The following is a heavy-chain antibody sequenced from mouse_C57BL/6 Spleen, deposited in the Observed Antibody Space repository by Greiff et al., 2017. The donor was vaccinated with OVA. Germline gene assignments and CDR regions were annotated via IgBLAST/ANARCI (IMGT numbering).Heavy chain of an antibody. Sequence: EVQVVESGGGLVKPGGSLKLSCAASGFTFSSYTMSWVRQTPEKRLEWVATISGGGGNTYYPDSVKGRFTISRDNAKNTLYLQMSSLRSEDTALYYCARLYGSSYVGYFDVWGTGTTVTVSS. CDR2: ISGGGGNT. D-gene: IGHD1-1*01. V-gene: IGHV5-9*01. CDR1: GFTFSSYT. CDR3: ARLYGSSYVGYFDV. J-gene: IGHJ1*03.